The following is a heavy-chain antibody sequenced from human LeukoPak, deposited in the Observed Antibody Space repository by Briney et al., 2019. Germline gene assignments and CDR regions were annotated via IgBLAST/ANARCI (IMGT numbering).Heavy chain of an antibody. CDR2: MNPNSGNT. Sequence: GASVTVSCKASGYTFTSYDINWVRQATGQGLEWMGWMNPNSGNTGYAQKFQGRVTMTRNTSISTAYMELSSLRSEDTAVYYCARVYYYGSSSYFRPWFDPWGQGTLVTVSS. D-gene: IGHD3-10*01. CDR1: GYTFTSYD. V-gene: IGHV1-8*01. J-gene: IGHJ5*02. CDR3: ARVYYYGSSSYFRPWFDP.